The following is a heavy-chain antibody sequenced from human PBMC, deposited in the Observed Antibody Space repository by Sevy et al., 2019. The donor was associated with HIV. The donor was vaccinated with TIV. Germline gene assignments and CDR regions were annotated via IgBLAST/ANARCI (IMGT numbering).Heavy chain of an antibody. CDR3: ARGDYYVTSGYTYYFDY. J-gene: IGHJ4*02. CDR2: IYHSGRT. V-gene: IGHV4-38-2*01. CDR1: GYSISSGHY. Sequence: SETLSLTCAVSGYSISSGHYWGWIRQPPGKGLEWIGNIYHSGRTYNNPSLKSRVTMSVDTSKNQFSLKLSSVTAADTAVYYCARGDYYVTSGYTYYFDYWGQGTLVTVSS. D-gene: IGHD3-22*01.